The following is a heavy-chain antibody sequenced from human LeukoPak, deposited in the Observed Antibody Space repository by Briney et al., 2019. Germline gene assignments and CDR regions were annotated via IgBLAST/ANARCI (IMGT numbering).Heavy chain of an antibody. Sequence: PGGSLRLSCAASGFTFSSYGMHWVRQAPGKGLEWVAFIRNDGSNKYYADSVKGRFTISRDNSKNTLFLQMNSLRAEDTAVYYCAREGGSRGSYTTRRLDYWGQGTLVTVSS. CDR1: GFTFSSYG. V-gene: IGHV3-30*02. D-gene: IGHD1-26*01. J-gene: IGHJ4*02. CDR3: AREGGSRGSYTTRRLDY. CDR2: IRNDGSNK.